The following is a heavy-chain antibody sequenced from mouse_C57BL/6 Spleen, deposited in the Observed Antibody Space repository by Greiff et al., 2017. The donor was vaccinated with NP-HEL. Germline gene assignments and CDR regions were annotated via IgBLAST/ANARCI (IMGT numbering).Heavy chain of an antibody. CDR3: ASYYSNYPFAY. D-gene: IGHD2-5*01. Sequence: VKLMESGAELVRPGTSVKMSCKASGYTFTNYWIGWAKQRPGHGLEWIGDIYPGGGYTNYNEKFKGWATLTADKSSSTAYMQFSSLTSEDSAIYYCASYYSNYPFAYWGQGTLVTVSA. CDR2: IYPGGGYT. V-gene: IGHV1-63*01. CDR1: GYTFTNYW. J-gene: IGHJ3*01.